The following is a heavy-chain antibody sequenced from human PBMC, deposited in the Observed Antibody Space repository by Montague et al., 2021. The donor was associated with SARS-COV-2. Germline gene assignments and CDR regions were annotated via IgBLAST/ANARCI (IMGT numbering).Heavy chain of an antibody. CDR2: IYDGGAV. D-gene: IGHD4-23*01. V-gene: IGHV4-59*01. CDR3: VRDHPYGGPRGAYDI. Sequence: SETLSLTCTVSGGSITGYYWSWLRRSPGKGLEWIAYIYDGGAVNXNPSLGSRVTISTDTPKNQLSLKVNSVTAADTAVYYCVRDHPYGGPRGAYDIWGQGTVVTVSS. CDR1: GGSITGYY. J-gene: IGHJ3*02.